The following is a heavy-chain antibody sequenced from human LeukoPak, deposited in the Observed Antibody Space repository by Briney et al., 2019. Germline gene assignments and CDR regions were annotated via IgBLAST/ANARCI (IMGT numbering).Heavy chain of an antibody. CDR3: ARRAVVVPAAIAATPDNWFDP. CDR2: INPNSGGA. Sequence: GASVKVSCKASGYTFTGYYMHWVRQAPGQGLEWMGWINPNSGGANYAQKFQGRVTMTRDTSISTAYMELSRLRSDDTAVYYCARRAVVVPAAIAATPDNWFDPWAREPWSPSPQ. V-gene: IGHV1-2*02. CDR1: GYTFTGYY. D-gene: IGHD2-2*01. J-gene: IGHJ5*02.